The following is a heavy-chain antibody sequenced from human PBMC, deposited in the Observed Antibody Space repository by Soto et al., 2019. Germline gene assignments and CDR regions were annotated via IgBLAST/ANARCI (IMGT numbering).Heavy chain of an antibody. J-gene: IGHJ4*02. V-gene: IGHV1-18*01. CDR2: ISAYNGNT. CDR1: GYTFTSYG. Sequence: ASVKVSCKASGYTFTSYGISWVRQAPGQGLEWMGWISAYNGNTNYAQKLQGRVTMTTDTSTSTAYMELRSLRSDDTAVYYCARIVEVRGAHLGGPSYYFDYWGQGTLVTVSS. D-gene: IGHD3-10*01. CDR3: ARIVEVRGAHLGGPSYYFDY.